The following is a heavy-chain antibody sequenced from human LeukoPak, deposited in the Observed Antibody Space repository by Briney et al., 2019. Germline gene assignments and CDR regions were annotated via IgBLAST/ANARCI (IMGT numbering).Heavy chain of an antibody. CDR2: IYHSGSA. V-gene: IGHV4-30-2*01. J-gene: IGHJ3*02. CDR3: ARVPSTSDAFDI. Sequence: SETLSLTCAVSGGSISSAGYSWSWIRQPPGKGLEWIGYIYHSGSAYYNPSLKSRVTISVDRSKSQFSLKLSSVTAADTAVYYCARVPSTSDAFDIWGQGTMVTVSS. D-gene: IGHD1/OR15-1a*01. CDR1: GGSISSAGYS.